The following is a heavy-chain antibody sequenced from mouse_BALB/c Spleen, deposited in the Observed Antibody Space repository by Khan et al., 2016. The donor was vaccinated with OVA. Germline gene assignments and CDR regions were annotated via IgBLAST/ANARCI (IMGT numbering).Heavy chain of an antibody. J-gene: IGHJ4*01. V-gene: IGHV5-15*02. CDR2: ISSLAYSI. Sequence: EVELVESGGGLVQPGGSRKLSCAASGFTFSDYGLAWVRQAPGKGPEWVAFISSLAYSIYYAATVTGRFTISRETDKNTLYLRMSSLRSENTAMYYCARSWAMDYWGQGTSVTVSS. CDR1: GFTFSDYG. CDR3: ARSWAMDY.